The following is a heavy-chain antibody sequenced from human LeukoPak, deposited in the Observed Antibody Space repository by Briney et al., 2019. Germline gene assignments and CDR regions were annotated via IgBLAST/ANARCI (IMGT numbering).Heavy chain of an antibody. J-gene: IGHJ4*02. CDR1: GGSFSCYY. CDR2: INHSGST. CDR3: ARIYVWGSYRFDY. V-gene: IGHV4-34*01. Sequence: SETLSLTCAVYGGSFSCYYWSWIRQPPGKGLGCIGEINHSGSTNYNPSLKSRVTISVDTSKNQFSLKLSSVTAADTAVYYCARIYVWGSYRFDYWGQGTLVTVSS. D-gene: IGHD3-16*02.